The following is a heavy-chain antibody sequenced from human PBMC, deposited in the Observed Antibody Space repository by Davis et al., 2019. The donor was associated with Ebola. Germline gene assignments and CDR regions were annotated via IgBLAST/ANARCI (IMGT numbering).Heavy chain of an antibody. CDR3: ARERGDEAVGGSDNWFDP. V-gene: IGHV1-2*02. CDR2: IYPNSGVT. CDR1: GYTFTDYY. J-gene: IGHJ5*02. D-gene: IGHD6-19*01. Sequence: AASVTVSCMASGYTFTDYYTHRVRQAPGHGLECLGWIYPNSGVTKYPEKLQDRVAMTRDTSITTVYMELSTLTSDDTAVYYCARERGDEAVGGSDNWFDPWGQGTLVTVSS.